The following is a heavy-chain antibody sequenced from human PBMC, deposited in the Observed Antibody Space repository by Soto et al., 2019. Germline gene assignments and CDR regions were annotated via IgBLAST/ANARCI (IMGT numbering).Heavy chain of an antibody. CDR3: ATCSGGSCYHPFDY. CDR1: GFTFSSYA. D-gene: IGHD2-15*01. CDR2: ISGGGDST. J-gene: IGHJ4*02. V-gene: IGHV3-23*01. Sequence: GGSLRLSCAASGFTFSSYAMTWVRQAPGKELEWVSAISGGGDSTYYADSVKGRFTISRDNSKNTLYLQMNSLRAEDTAVYYCATCSGGSCYHPFDYWGQGTQVTVSS.